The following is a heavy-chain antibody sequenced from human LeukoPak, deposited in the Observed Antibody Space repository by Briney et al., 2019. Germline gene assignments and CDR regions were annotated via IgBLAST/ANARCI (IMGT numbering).Heavy chain of an antibody. V-gene: IGHV4-61*02. CDR1: GGSISSGSYY. CDR2: IYTSGST. D-gene: IGHD5-12*01. Sequence: SQTLSLTCTVSGGSISSGSYYWSWIRQPAGKGLEWIGCIYTSGSTNYNPSLKSRVTISVDTSKNQFSLKLSSVTAADTAVYYCARFAGADDYPYYYYGMDVWGQGTTVTVSS. J-gene: IGHJ6*02. CDR3: ARFAGADDYPYYYYGMDV.